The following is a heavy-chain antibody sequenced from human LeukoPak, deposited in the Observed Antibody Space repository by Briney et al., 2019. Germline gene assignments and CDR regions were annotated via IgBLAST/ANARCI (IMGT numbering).Heavy chain of an antibody. CDR2: ISSDGSHE. CDR3: SHDDSSGYYYTDY. CDR1: GFTFSSHG. J-gene: IGHJ4*02. V-gene: IGHV3-30*03. D-gene: IGHD3-22*01. Sequence: GGSLRLSCAACGFTFSSHGMHCVRQAPGKGLEWVAVISSDGSHENYADSVKGRFTVSRDNSKNTLYLQMDSLRPEDTAVYYLSHDDSSGYYYTDYWGQGTLVTVSS.